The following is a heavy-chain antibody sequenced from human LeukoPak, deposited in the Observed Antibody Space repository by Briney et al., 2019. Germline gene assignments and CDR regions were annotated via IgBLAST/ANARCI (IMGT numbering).Heavy chain of an antibody. J-gene: IGHJ4*02. Sequence: ASVKVSCKASGYTFTSYGISWVRQAPGQGLEWMGWISAYNGNTNYAQNLQGRVTMTTDTSTSTAYMELRSLRSEDTAVYYCARDRPGAHSGYVPGDYWGQGTLVTVSS. D-gene: IGHD5-12*01. CDR1: GYTFTSYG. V-gene: IGHV1-18*01. CDR3: ARDRPGAHSGYVPGDY. CDR2: ISAYNGNT.